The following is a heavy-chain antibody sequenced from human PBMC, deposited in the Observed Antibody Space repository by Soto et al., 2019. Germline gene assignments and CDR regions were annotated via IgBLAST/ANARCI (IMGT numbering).Heavy chain of an antibody. CDR3: AKGGGQLDYYYYGMDV. Sequence: GGSLRLSCAASGFTFTSFAVSWVRQAPGKGLEWVSAISGSGGATYCADSVKGRFTVSRDNSKNTLYLQMNSLRAEDTAVYYCAKGGGQLDYYYYGMDVWGQGTTVTVSS. V-gene: IGHV3-23*01. CDR1: GFTFTSFA. J-gene: IGHJ6*02. D-gene: IGHD6-6*01. CDR2: ISGSGGAT.